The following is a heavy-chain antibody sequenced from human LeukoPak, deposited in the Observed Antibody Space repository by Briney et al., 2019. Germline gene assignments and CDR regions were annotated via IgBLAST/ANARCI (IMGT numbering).Heavy chain of an antibody. CDR3: AKGQELDDGVFDS. J-gene: IGHJ4*02. CDR2: IRSNGDTA. CDR1: GFTFSRIA. Sequence: GGSLRLSCAASGFTFSRIAMTWVRQAPGKGLEWVSTIRSNGDTAYNADSVRGRFAIYRDNSKNALFLQMNSLRVEDTAIYYCAKGQELDDGVFDSWGQGTLVTVSS. V-gene: IGHV3-23*01. D-gene: IGHD1-1*01.